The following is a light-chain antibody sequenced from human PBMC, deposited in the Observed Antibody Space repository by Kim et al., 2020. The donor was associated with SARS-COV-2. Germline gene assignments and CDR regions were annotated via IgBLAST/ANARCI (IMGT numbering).Light chain of an antibody. CDR3: CSYAGSYSWV. CDR2: DVT. V-gene: IGLV2-11*01. J-gene: IGLJ3*02. Sequence: GQSVPISCTGTSSDIGGYNYVSWYQHHPGKAPKLMISDVTKRPSGVPDRFSGSKSGNTASLTISGLQAEDEADYYCCSYAGSYSWVFGGGTKLTVL. CDR1: SSDIGGYNY.